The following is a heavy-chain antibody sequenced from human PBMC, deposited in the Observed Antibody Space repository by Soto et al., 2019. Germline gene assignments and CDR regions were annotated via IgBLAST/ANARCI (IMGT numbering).Heavy chain of an antibody. CDR2: VHPGDSDT. J-gene: IGHJ4*02. V-gene: IGHV5-51*01. CDR3: ARAVVVVAGSVYLDH. D-gene: IGHD2-15*01. Sequence: GESLKISCKGSGYSFTSYWIAWVRQMPGKGLEWMGIVHPGDSDTRYSPSIQGQVTISVDKSISTAYLQWSSLRASDTATYYCARAVVVVAGSVYLDHCGQGTLVTVSS. CDR1: GYSFTSYW.